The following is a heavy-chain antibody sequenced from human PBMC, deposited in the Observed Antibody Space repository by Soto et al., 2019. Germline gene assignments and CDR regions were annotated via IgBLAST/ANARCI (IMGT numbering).Heavy chain of an antibody. J-gene: IGHJ5*02. CDR2: ISAYNGNT. CDR3: ARVRCSGGSCYSSWFDP. Sequence: RASVKVSCKASGYTFTSYGISWVRQAPGQGLEWMGWISAYNGNTNYAQKLQGRVTMTTDTSTSTAYMELRSLRSDDTAVYYCARVRCSGGSCYSSWFDPWGQGTLVTVSS. D-gene: IGHD2-15*01. CDR1: GYTFTSYG. V-gene: IGHV1-18*01.